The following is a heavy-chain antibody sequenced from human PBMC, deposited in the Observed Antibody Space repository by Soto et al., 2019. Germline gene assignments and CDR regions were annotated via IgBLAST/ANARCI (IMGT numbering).Heavy chain of an antibody. V-gene: IGHV3-7*01. D-gene: IGHD1-20*01. CDR2: IKQDGSEK. CDR1: GFTFSSYW. Sequence: GGSLRLSCAASGFTFSSYWMTWVRQAPGKGLEWVGNIKQDGSEKYYVDSVKGRFTISRDNAKNSLYLQMNSLRAEDTAVYYCVNLGVNNQIDYWGQGVLVTVSS. CDR3: VNLGVNNQIDY. J-gene: IGHJ4*02.